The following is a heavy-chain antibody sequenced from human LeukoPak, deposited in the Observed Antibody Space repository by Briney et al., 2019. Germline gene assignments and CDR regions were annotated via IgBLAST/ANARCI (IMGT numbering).Heavy chain of an antibody. Sequence: HTGGSLRLSCAASGFTFSNAWMSWVRQAPGKGLEWVSYISSSSSTIYYADSVKGRFTISRDNAKNSLYLQMNSLRAEDTAVYYCARGDGSGWYDYWGQGTLVTVSS. D-gene: IGHD6-19*01. CDR2: ISSSSSTI. CDR3: ARGDGSGWYDY. CDR1: GFTFSNAW. J-gene: IGHJ4*02. V-gene: IGHV3-48*04.